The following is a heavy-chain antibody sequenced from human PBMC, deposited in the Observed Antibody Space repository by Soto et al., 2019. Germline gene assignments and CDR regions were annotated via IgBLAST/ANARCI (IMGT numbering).Heavy chain of an antibody. Sequence: ASVKVSCKAAGYTFTSDYMHWVRQAPGQGLEWMGIINPSGGSTSYAQKFQGRVAMTRDTSTSTVYMELSSLRSEDTAVYYCARDTEIAVAGNDAFDIWGQGTMVTVSS. CDR1: GYTFTSDY. CDR2: INPSGGST. D-gene: IGHD6-19*01. J-gene: IGHJ3*02. V-gene: IGHV1-46*03. CDR3: ARDTEIAVAGNDAFDI.